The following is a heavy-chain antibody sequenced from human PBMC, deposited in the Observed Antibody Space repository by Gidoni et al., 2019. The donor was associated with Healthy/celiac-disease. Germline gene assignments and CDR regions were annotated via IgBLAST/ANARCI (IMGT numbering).Heavy chain of an antibody. D-gene: IGHD5-12*01. J-gene: IGHJ6*03. CDR2: INPNSGGS. Sequence: QVQPGQSGAEVKKPGASVKGSCKASGYTFTGYYMHWVRQAPGQGLEWMGLINPNSGGSHSSQKFQGWVTMTRDTSSSPAYMELGRLRSDDTSVYYCASGSDGDYYYMDVWGKGTTVTVSS. CDR1: GYTFTGYY. CDR3: ASGSDGDYYYMDV. V-gene: IGHV1-2*04.